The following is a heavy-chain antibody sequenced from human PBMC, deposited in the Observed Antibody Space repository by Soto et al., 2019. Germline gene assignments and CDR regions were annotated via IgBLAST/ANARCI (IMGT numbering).Heavy chain of an antibody. CDR2: IRSKAYGGTT. Sequence: GGSLRLSCTASGFTFGDYAMSWVRQAPGKGLEWVGFIRSKAYGGTTEYAASVKGRFTISRDDSKGIAYLQMNSLKTEDTAVYYCTGVRLDYFDYWGQGTLVTVSS. CDR3: TGVRLDYFDY. J-gene: IGHJ4*02. CDR1: GFTFGDYA. V-gene: IGHV3-49*04.